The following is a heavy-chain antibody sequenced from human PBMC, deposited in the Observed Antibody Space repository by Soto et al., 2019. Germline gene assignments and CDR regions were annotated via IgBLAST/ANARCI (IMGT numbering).Heavy chain of an antibody. V-gene: IGHV3-53*01. CDR1: GFTVSSNY. Sequence: GGSLRLSCAASGFTVSSNYMSWVRQAPGKGLEWVSVIYSGGSTYYADSVKGRFTISRDNSKNTLYLQMNSLRAEDTGVYYCARNYYDSGGGFDYWGQGTLVTVSS. CDR2: IYSGGST. J-gene: IGHJ4*02. D-gene: IGHD3-22*01. CDR3: ARNYYDSGGGFDY.